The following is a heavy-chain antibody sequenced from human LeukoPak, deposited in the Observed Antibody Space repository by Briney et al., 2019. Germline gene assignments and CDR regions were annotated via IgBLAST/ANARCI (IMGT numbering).Heavy chain of an antibody. V-gene: IGHV3-66*01. J-gene: IGHJ4*02. CDR2: IYSGGST. D-gene: IGHD6-19*01. CDR1: GLTVSSNY. CDR3: AREASGCRPRGYYFDY. Sequence: PGGSLRLSCAASGLTVSSNYMSWVRQAPGKGLEWVSVIYSGGSTYYADSVKGRFTISRDNSKNTLYLQMNSLRAEDTAVYYCAREASGCRPRGYYFDYWGQGTLVTVSS.